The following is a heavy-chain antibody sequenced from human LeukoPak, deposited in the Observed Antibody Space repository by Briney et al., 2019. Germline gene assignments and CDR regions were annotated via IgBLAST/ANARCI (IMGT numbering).Heavy chain of an antibody. CDR2: ISYDGSNK. D-gene: IGHD6-6*01. V-gene: IGHV3-30-3*01. J-gene: IGHJ5*02. CDR1: GYTFTSYA. Sequence: SCKASGYTFTSYAMHWVRQAPGKGLEWVAVISYDGSNKYYADSVKGRFTISRDNSKNTLYLQMNSLRAEDTAVYYCATLYSSSSSWFDPWGQGTLVTVSS. CDR3: ATLYSSSSSWFDP.